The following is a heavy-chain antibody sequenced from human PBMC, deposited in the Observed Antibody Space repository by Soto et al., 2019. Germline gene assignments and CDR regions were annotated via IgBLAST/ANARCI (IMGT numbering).Heavy chain of an antibody. Sequence: PSETLSLTCTVSGGSVSSGGYYWSWIRQHPGKGLEWIGYIYYSGSTYYNPSLKSRVTISVDTSKNQFSLKLSSVTAADTAVYYCARVRFLEGSDFDYWGQGTLVTVSS. D-gene: IGHD3-3*01. CDR1: GGSVSSGGYY. V-gene: IGHV4-31*03. J-gene: IGHJ4*02. CDR2: IYYSGST. CDR3: ARVRFLEGSDFDY.